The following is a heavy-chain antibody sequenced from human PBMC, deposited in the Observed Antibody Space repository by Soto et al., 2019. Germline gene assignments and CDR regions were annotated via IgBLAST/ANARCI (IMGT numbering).Heavy chain of an antibody. D-gene: IGHD2-21*02. CDR3: ARTDGLYYYYGMDV. J-gene: IGHJ6*02. V-gene: IGHV4-39*01. Sequence: SETLSLTCTVSGGSISSSSYYWGWIRQPPGKGLEWIGSIYYSGSTYYNPSLKSRVTISVDTSKNQFSLKLSSVTAADTAVYYCARTDGLYYYYGMDVWGQGTTVTVSS. CDR1: GGSISSSSYY. CDR2: IYYSGST.